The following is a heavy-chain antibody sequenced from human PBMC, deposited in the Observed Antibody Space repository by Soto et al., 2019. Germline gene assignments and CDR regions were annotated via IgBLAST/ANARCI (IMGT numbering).Heavy chain of an antibody. CDR2: INAGNGNT. J-gene: IGHJ6*02. V-gene: IGHV1-3*01. Sequence: ASVKVSCKASGYTFTSYAMHWVRQAPGQRLEWMGWINAGNGNTKYSQKFQGRVTITADESTSTAYMELSSLRSEDTAVYYCASGYDILTGQVRRGLSLSYYYYGMDVWGQGTTVTVSS. CDR3: ASGYDILTGQVRRGLSLSYYYYGMDV. D-gene: IGHD3-9*01. CDR1: GYTFTSYA.